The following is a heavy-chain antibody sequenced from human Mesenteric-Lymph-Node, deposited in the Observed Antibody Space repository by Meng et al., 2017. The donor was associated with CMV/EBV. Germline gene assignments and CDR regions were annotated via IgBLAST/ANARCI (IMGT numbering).Heavy chain of an antibody. CDR2: IGTAGDT. CDR1: GFTFSSYD. D-gene: IGHD7-27*01. CDR3: ARGHWGLDN. J-gene: IGHJ4*02. Sequence: GESLKISCAASGFTFSSYDMHWVRQATGKGLEWVSAIGTAGDTYYPGSVKGRFTISRDNAKNSLYLQMNSLRAEDTAVYYCARGHWGLDNWGQGTLVTVSS. V-gene: IGHV3-13*01.